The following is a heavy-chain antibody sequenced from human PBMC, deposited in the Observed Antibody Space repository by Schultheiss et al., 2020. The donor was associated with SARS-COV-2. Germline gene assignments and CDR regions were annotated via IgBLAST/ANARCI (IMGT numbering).Heavy chain of an antibody. CDR3: ARGAVRYYFDY. CDR1: GGSISSGGYY. J-gene: IGHJ4*02. Sequence: SETLSLTCTVSGGSISSGGYYWSWIRQPPGKGLEWIGYIYYSGSTNYNPSLKSRVTISVDTSKNQFSLKLSSVTAADTAVYYCARGAVRYYFDYWGQGTLVTVSS. D-gene: IGHD4-11*01. V-gene: IGHV4-61*08. CDR2: IYYSGST.